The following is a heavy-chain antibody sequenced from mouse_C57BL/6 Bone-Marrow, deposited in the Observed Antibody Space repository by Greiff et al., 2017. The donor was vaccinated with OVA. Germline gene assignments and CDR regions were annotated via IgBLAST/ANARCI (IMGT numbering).Heavy chain of an antibody. J-gene: IGHJ1*03. V-gene: IGHV1-26*01. CDR2: INPNNGGT. CDR1: GYTFTDYY. Sequence: VQLQQSGPELVKPGASVKISCKASGYTFTDYYMNWVKQSHGKSLEWIGDINPNNGGTSYNQKFKGKATLTVDKSSSTAYMELRSLTSEDSAVYYCARYYYYGSSSYWYFDVWGTGTTVTVSS. D-gene: IGHD1-1*01. CDR3: ARYYYYGSSSYWYFDV.